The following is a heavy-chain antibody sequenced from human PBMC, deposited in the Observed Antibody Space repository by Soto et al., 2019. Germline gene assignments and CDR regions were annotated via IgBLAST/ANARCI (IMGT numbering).Heavy chain of an antibody. D-gene: IGHD3-10*01. CDR3: ARDRGYPDSFDI. V-gene: IGHV3-74*01. CDR2: INSDGSTI. Sequence: EAQLVESGGGIVQPGGSLRLSCAASGFNFGPFWMHWVRQAPGKGLVWVAHINSDGSTIVYADSVKGRFTISRDNAKTKLFLQMNSLRVEDTAVYYCARDRGYPDSFDIWGQGTMVTVSS. CDR1: GFNFGPFW. J-gene: IGHJ3*02.